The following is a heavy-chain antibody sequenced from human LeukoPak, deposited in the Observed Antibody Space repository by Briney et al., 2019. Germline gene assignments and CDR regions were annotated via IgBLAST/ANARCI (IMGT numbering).Heavy chain of an antibody. CDR3: ARRLAFRTWFRYFDY. D-gene: IGHD2-8*01. Sequence: SQTLSLTCTVSGGSISSGGYYWSWIRQHPGKGLEWIGYIYYSGSTYYNPSLKSRVTISVDTSKNQFSLKLSSVTAADTAVYYCARRLAFRTWFRYFDYWGQGTLVTVSS. V-gene: IGHV4-31*03. CDR2: IYYSGST. J-gene: IGHJ4*02. CDR1: GGSISSGGYY.